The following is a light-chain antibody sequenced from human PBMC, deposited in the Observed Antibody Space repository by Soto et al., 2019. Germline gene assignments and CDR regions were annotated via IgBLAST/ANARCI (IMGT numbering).Light chain of an antibody. V-gene: IGLV2-14*01. CDR2: DVS. CDR1: SSDVGGYNY. Sequence: QSVLTQPASVSGSPGQSITISCTGNSSDVGGYNYVSWYQQHPGKAPKLMIYDVSNRPSGVSNRFSGSKSGDTASLTISGLQAEDEADYHCSSYTSSSTVVFGGGTKLTVL. J-gene: IGLJ2*01. CDR3: SSYTSSSTVV.